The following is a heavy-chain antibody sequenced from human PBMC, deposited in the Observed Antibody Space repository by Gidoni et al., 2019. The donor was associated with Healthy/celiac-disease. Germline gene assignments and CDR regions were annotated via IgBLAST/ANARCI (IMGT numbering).Heavy chain of an antibody. CDR3: ARELPAANDYYYYGMDV. J-gene: IGHJ6*02. V-gene: IGHV3-13*01. CDR2: IGTAGDT. CDR1: GFPFSSYD. Sequence: EVQLVESGGGLVQPGGSLRLSCAASGFPFSSYDMHGVRQATGKGLEWVSAIGTAGDTYYPGSVKGRFTISRENAKNSLYLQMNSLRAGDTAVYYCARELPAANDYYYYGMDVWGQGTTVTVSS. D-gene: IGHD2-2*01.